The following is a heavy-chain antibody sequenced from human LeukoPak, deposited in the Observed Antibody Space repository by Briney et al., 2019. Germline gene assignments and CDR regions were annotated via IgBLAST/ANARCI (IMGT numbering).Heavy chain of an antibody. CDR2: LYYSGSI. CDR3: ASLSDSSYDSSGFDY. J-gene: IGHJ4*02. D-gene: IGHD3-22*01. V-gene: IGHV4-39*01. CDR1: GFTFSSYS. Sequence: PGGSLRLSCAASGFTFSSYSMNWIRQPPGKGLEWIGSLYYSGSIYYNPSLKSRVTISGDTSKNQFFLKLNSVTGTDTAVYYCASLSDSSYDSSGFDYWGQGALVTVSS.